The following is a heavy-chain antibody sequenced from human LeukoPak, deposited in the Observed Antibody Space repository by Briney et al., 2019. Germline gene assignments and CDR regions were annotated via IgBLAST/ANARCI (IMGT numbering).Heavy chain of an antibody. D-gene: IGHD3-16*01. CDR2: INHSGST. Sequence: SETLSLTCAVYGGAFSGYYWSWIRQPPGKGLEWIGEINHSGSTNYNPSLKSRVTISVNTSKNQFSLKLSSVTAADTAVYYCARFGQRNAFDIWGQGTMVTVSS. CDR3: ARFGQRNAFDI. J-gene: IGHJ3*02. V-gene: IGHV4-34*01. CDR1: GGAFSGYY.